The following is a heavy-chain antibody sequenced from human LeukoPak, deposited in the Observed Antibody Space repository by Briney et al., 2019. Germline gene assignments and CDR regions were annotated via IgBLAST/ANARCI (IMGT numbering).Heavy chain of an antibody. V-gene: IGHV4-39*07. Sequence: PSETLSLTCTVSGGSISSTTYYWAWIRQPPGRGLEWIGSIYYSGSTYYNPSLKSRVTISVDTSKNQFSLKLSSVTAAGTAVYYCAREDYYGSGSYFPIDYWGQGTLVTVSS. J-gene: IGHJ4*02. CDR3: AREDYYGSGSYFPIDY. CDR1: GGSISSTTYY. D-gene: IGHD3-10*01. CDR2: IYYSGST.